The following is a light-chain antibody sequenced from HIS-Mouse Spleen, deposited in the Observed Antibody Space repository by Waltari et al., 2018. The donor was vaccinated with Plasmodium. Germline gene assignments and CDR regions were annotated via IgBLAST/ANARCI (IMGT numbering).Light chain of an antibody. CDR2: EYS. Sequence: SYELTQPPSASVSPGQTARITCSGDALPKKYAYWYQQKSGQAPVLVIYEYSKRHSGIPEIVAGSSSGPMATVTISGAQVEDEADYYCYSTDSSGNHRVFGGGTKLTVL. CDR3: YSTDSSGNHRV. CDR1: ALPKKY. J-gene: IGLJ3*02. V-gene: IGLV3-10*01.